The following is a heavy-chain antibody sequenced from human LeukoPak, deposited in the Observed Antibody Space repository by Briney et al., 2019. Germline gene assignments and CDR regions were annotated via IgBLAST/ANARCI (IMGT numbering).Heavy chain of an antibody. Sequence: SETLSLTCTVSGGSISSSSYYWGWIRQPPGKGLEWIGSIYYSGSTYYNPSLKSRVTISVDTSKNQFSLKLSSVTAADTAVYYCARHGPRDGYPDDAFDIWGQGTMVTVSS. V-gene: IGHV4-39*01. CDR1: GGSISSSSYY. J-gene: IGHJ3*02. CDR2: IYYSGST. D-gene: IGHD5-24*01. CDR3: ARHGPRDGYPDDAFDI.